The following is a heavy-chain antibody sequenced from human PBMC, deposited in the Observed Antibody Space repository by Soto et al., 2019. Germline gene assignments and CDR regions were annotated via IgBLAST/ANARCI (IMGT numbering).Heavy chain of an antibody. V-gene: IGHV4-30-4*01. D-gene: IGHD3-3*01. CDR2: SYYSGST. Sequence: PSETLSLTCTVSGGSISSGDYYWSWIRQPPGKGLEWIGYSYYSGSTYYNPSLKSRVTISVDTSKNQFSLKLSSVTAADTAVYYCARVNYDFWSGYHNWFDPWGQGTLVTVSS. CDR3: ARVNYDFWSGYHNWFDP. J-gene: IGHJ5*02. CDR1: GGSISSGDYY.